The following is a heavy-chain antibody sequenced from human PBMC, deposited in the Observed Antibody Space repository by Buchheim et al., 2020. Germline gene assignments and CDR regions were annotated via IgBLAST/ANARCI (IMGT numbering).Heavy chain of an antibody. CDR1: GFTFSSYG. J-gene: IGHJ6*02. CDR3: AKEARPNYGDYQVLYYYYGMDV. V-gene: IGHV3-30*18. Sequence: QVQLVESGGGVVQPGRSLRLSCAASGFTFSSYGMHWVRQAPGKGLEWVAVISYDGSNKYYADSVKGRFTISRDNSKNTLYLQMNSLRAEDTAVYYCAKEARPNYGDYQVLYYYYGMDVWGQGTT. D-gene: IGHD4-17*01. CDR2: ISYDGSNK.